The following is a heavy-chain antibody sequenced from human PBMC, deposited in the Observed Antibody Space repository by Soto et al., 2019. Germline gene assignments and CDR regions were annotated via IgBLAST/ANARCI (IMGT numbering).Heavy chain of an antibody. D-gene: IGHD6-6*01. CDR2: ISSSSSYI. J-gene: IGHJ5*02. V-gene: IGHV3-21*01. CDR1: GFTFSSYS. CDR3: ARDGPSSSKLVANWFDP. Sequence: GGSLRLSCAASGFTFSSYSMNWVRQAPGKGLEWVSSISSSSSYIYYADSVKGRFTISRDNAKNSLYLQMNSLRAEDTAVYYCARDGPSSSKLVANWFDPWGQGTLVTSPQ.